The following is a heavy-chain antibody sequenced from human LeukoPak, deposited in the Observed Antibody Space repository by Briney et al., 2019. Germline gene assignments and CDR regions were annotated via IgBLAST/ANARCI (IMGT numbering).Heavy chain of an antibody. V-gene: IGHV3-48*02. Sequence: GGSLRLSCAASGFTFSSYSMTWVRQAPGKGLEWVSHISGGSSSVYYADSVKGRFTISRDNAKNSLCLQMNSLRDEDTAVYYCAREYGGYADYWGQGTLVTVSS. J-gene: IGHJ4*02. CDR2: ISGGSSSV. CDR1: GFTFSSYS. D-gene: IGHD5-12*01. CDR3: AREYGGYADY.